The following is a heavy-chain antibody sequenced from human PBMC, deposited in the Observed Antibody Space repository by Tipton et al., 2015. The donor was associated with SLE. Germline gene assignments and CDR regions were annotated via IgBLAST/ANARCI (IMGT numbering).Heavy chain of an antibody. Sequence: TLSLTCTVSGGSISSSSYYWGWIRQPPGKGLEWIGSIYYSGSTNYNPSLKSRISMSIDTSRNEVFLRLSSVTAADTAVYYCARHDYDSNGYYQHYFDYWGQGTLVTVSS. CDR2: IYYSGST. J-gene: IGHJ4*02. CDR3: ARHDYDSNGYYQHYFDY. D-gene: IGHD3-22*01. CDR1: GGSISSSSYY. V-gene: IGHV4-39*01.